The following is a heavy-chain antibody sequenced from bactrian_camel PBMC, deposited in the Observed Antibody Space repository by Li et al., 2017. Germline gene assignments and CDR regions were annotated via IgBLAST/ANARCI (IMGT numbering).Heavy chain of an antibody. V-gene: IGHV3S54*01. Sequence: QLVESGGGSVQAGGSLRLSCTAFGDISRVTFMGWFRQAPGNGREWVASIATGTTTTSYADSVKGRFTISRGNAKNALFLQMSNLKPEDAATYYCAAANHFLRWCNVATVESPLWDWGHGTQVTVS. CDR1: GDISRVTF. CDR2: IATGTTTT. CDR3: AAANHFLRWCNVATVESPLWD. J-gene: IGHJ4*01. D-gene: IGHD4*01.